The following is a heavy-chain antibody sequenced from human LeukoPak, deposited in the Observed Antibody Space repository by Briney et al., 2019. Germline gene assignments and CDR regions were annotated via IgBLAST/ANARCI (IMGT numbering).Heavy chain of an antibody. Sequence: SETLSLTCAVYGGSFGGYYWNWIRQPPGKGLEWIGEINRSGSTNYNPSPKSRVTISVDTSKAQISLRLSSVTAADTAVYYCVRGRDLWFGDTEGYGMDVWGTGTPVTVSS. CDR1: GGSFGGYY. CDR2: INRSGST. J-gene: IGHJ6*04. V-gene: IGHV4-34*01. CDR3: VRGRDLWFGDTEGYGMDV. D-gene: IGHD3-10*01.